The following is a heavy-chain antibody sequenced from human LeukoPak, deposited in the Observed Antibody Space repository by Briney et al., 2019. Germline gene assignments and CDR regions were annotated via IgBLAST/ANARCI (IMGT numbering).Heavy chain of an antibody. Sequence: ASVKGSCKASGYTFTSYYMHWVRQAPGQGLEWMGIINPSGGSTSYAQKFQGRVTMTRDTSTSTVYMELSSLRSEDTAVYYCARDWYDSSGYPQGYFDYWGQGTLVTVSS. V-gene: IGHV1-46*01. D-gene: IGHD3-22*01. CDR2: INPSGGST. CDR1: GYTFTSYY. CDR3: ARDWYDSSGYPQGYFDY. J-gene: IGHJ4*02.